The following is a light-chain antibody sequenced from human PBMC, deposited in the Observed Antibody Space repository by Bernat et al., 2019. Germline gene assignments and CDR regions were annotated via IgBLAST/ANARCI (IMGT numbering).Light chain of an antibody. CDR1: NSDIGAYDH. Sequence: QSALTQPASVSGSPGQSVTISCTGTNSDIGAYDHVSWYQQQPRKVPKLIIFEVSGRPSGVSNRFSASKSGNTASLTISGLQAEDGADYYCCSHAGGRTFWVFGGGTRLTVL. CDR2: EVS. V-gene: IGLV2-23*02. J-gene: IGLJ3*02. CDR3: CSHAGGRTFWV.